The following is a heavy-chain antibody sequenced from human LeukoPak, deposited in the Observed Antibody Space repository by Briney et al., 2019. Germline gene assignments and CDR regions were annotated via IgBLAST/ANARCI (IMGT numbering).Heavy chain of an antibody. CDR1: VFTFRVYW. CDR3: ASYLYCWSDLGY. J-gene: IGHJ4*02. Sequence: GGSLRLSCAASVFTFRVYWMTWVPDAPGKGLEWVSKLKPDRSEIYYVYTVKGRFTISRDKAKNSLYLQMNSLRVEDTAVYYCASYLYCWSDLGYWGQGTLVTVSS. V-gene: IGHV3-7*01. D-gene: IGHD2-8*02. CDR2: LKPDRSEI.